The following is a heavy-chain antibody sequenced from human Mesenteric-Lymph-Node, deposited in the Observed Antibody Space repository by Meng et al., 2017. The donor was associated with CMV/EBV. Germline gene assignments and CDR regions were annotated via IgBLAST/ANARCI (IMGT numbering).Heavy chain of an antibody. D-gene: IGHD1-26*01. CDR1: GYTFTNYG. V-gene: IGHV1-69*05. CDR2: IGPIFGAS. CDR3: ARHQGELLGYNWFDP. J-gene: IGHJ5*02. Sequence: SVKVSCKASGYTFTNYGISWVRQAPGQGLEWMGGIGPIFGASNYAQKFQGRVTITTDESTSTAYMELSSLSSDDTAIYYCARHQGELLGYNWFDPWGQGTLVTVSS.